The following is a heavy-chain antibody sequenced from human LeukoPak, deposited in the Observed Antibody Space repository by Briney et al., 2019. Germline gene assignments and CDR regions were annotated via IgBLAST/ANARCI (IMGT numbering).Heavy chain of an antibody. V-gene: IGHV4-59*01. CDR2: IYYTGST. CDR1: GGSISSLC. D-gene: IGHD1-26*01. J-gene: IGHJ4*02. Sequence: PSETLSLTCSVSGGSISSLCWSWIRQPPGKGLEWIGYIYYTGSTNYNPSLRSRVTMSVDTSKNQFSLRLISVAAADTAVYYCARMYSGTSYYFDFWGQGTLVTVSP. CDR3: ARMYSGTSYYFDF.